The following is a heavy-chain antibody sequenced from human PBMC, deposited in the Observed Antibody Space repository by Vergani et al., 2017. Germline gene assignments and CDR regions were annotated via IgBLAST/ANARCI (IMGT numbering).Heavy chain of an antibody. CDR1: GGSFSGYY. CDR2: INHSGST. V-gene: IGHV4-34*01. Sequence: QVQLQQWGAGLLKPSETLSLTCAVYGGSFSGYYWSWIRQPPGKGLEWIVEINHSGSTNYNPSLKSRVTISVDTSKNQFSLKLSSVTAADTAVYYCARGPKITIFGVVIKYGMDVWGQGTTVTVSS. D-gene: IGHD3-3*01. CDR3: ARGPKITIFGVVIKYGMDV. J-gene: IGHJ6*02.